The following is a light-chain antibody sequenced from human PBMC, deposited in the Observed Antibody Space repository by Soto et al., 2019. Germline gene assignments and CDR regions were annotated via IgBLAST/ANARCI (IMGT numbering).Light chain of an antibody. CDR2: GAS. J-gene: IGKJ2*01. V-gene: IGKV1-16*02. CDR3: QQYKSYPHT. Sequence: DIQMTQSPSSLSASVGDRVTITCRASQDIRNYLVWFQQKPGKAPKSLIYGASTLQSGVPSNFSGSGSGTDFTLTISSLQPEDFATYYCQQYKSYPHTFGQGTKLEIK. CDR1: QDIRNY.